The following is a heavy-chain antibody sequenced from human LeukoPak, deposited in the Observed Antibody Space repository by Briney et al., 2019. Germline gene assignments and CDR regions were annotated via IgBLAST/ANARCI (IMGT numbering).Heavy chain of an antibody. V-gene: IGHV1-69*13. CDR3: ARCIAAAGTSYYYYYMDV. Sequence: ASVKVSCKASGGTFSSYAISWVQQAPGQGLEWMGGIIPIFGTANYAQKFQGRVTITADESTSTAYMELSSLRSEDTAVYYCARCIAAAGTSYYYYYMDVWGKGTTVTVSS. D-gene: IGHD6-13*01. J-gene: IGHJ6*03. CDR1: GGTFSSYA. CDR2: IIPIFGTA.